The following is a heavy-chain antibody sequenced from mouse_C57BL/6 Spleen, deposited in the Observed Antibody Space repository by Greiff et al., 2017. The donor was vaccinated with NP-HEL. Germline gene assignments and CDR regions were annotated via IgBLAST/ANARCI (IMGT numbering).Heavy chain of an antibody. V-gene: IGHV3-6*01. Sequence: EVQLQESGPGLVKPSQSLSLTCSVTGYSITSGYYWNWIRQFPGNKLEWMGYISYDGSNNYNPSLKNRISITRDTSKNQFFLKLNSVTTEDTATYYCASRLGRVYFDYWGQGTTLTVSS. CDR3: ASRLGRVYFDY. D-gene: IGHD4-1*01. J-gene: IGHJ2*01. CDR2: ISYDGSN. CDR1: GYSITSGYY.